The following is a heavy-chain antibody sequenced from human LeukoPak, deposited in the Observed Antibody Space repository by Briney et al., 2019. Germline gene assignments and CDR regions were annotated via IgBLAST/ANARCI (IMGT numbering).Heavy chain of an antibody. CDR2: IYYSGST. V-gene: IGHV4-59*01. D-gene: IGHD1-26*01. J-gene: IGHJ4*02. Sequence: SETLSLTCTVSGGSISSYYWSWIRQPPGKGLEWIGYIYYSGSTNYNPSLKSRVTISVDTSKNQFSLKLSSVTAADTAVYYCARSFLGADFDYWGQGTLVTVSS. CDR3: ARSFLGADFDY. CDR1: GGSISSYY.